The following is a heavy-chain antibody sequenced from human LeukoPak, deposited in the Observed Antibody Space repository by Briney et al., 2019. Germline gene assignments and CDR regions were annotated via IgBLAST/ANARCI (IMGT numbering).Heavy chain of an antibody. V-gene: IGHV3-23*01. D-gene: IGHD5-12*01. CDR3: AKEMENIVATTFDY. Sequence: PGGSLRLSCAASGFTFSSYAMSWVRQAPGKGLEWVSAISGSGGSTYYAVSVKGRFTISGDNSKNTLYLQMNSLRAEDTAVYYCAKEMENIVATTFDYWGQGTLVTVSS. CDR1: GFTFSSYA. CDR2: ISGSGGST. J-gene: IGHJ4*02.